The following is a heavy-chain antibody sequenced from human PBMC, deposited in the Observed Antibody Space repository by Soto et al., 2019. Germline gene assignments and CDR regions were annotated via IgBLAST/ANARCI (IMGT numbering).Heavy chain of an antibody. V-gene: IGHV3-21*01. CDR1: GFTFSSYS. CDR2: ISSSSSYI. J-gene: IGHJ2*01. Sequence: GGSLRLSCAASGFTFSSYSMNWVRQAPGKGLEWVSSISSSSSYIYYADSVKGRFTISRDNAKNSLYLQMNSLRAEDTAVYYCARVVGYSGYDYWYFDLWGRGTLVTVSS. D-gene: IGHD5-12*01. CDR3: ARVVGYSGYDYWYFDL.